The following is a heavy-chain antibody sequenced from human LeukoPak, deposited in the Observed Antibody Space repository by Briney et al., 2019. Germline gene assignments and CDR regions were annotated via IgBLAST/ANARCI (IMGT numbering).Heavy chain of an antibody. CDR2: IYSGGST. Sequence: PGGSLRLSCAASGFTVSSNYMSWVRQAPGKGLEWVSVIYSGGSTYYADSVKGRFTISRDNSKNTLYLQMNSLRAEDTAVYYCARTRPANDFWSGYYRGAFDIWGQGTMVTVSS. CDR1: GFTVSSNY. V-gene: IGHV3-53*01. J-gene: IGHJ3*02. CDR3: ARTRPANDFWSGYYRGAFDI. D-gene: IGHD3-3*01.